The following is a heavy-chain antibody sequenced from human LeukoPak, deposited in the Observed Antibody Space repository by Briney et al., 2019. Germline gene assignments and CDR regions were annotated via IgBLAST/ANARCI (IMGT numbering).Heavy chain of an antibody. V-gene: IGHV6-1*01. CDR2: TYHWSKWFN. D-gene: IGHD3-16*01. CDR3: ARDLHGSRGEFDY. Sequence: SQTLSLTCAISGDSVTSGIWNWIRQSPSRGLEWLGRTYHWSKWFNDYAVSVESRMTINADTSRNQFSLQLNSVAPEDTAVYYCARDLHGSRGEFDYWGQGTLVTVSS. CDR1: GDSVTSGI. J-gene: IGHJ4*02.